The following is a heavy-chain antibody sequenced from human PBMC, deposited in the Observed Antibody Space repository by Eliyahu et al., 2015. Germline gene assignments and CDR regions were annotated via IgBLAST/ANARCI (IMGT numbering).Heavy chain of an antibody. V-gene: IGHV3-11*06. CDR2: ISSSGAYR. Sequence: QVQLVESGGGLVKPGGSLRLSCAASGFTFNDYXMTWIRQAPGKGLEWVSYISSSGAYRNSADSVMGRFTISRDNAKNSLYLQMNSLRVEDTAVYYCARERTVVGSYDFYMDVWGKGTTVTVSS. J-gene: IGHJ6*03. CDR3: ARERTVVGSYDFYMDV. CDR1: GFTFNDYX. D-gene: IGHD4-23*01.